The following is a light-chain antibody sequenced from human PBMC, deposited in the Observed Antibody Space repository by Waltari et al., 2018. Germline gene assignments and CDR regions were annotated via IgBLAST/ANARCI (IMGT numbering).Light chain of an antibody. CDR3: QHYNSRVFT. CDR1: QSISKW. CDR2: KAS. J-gene: IGKJ2*01. Sequence: DLYMAVSLSLLPTPEAGRGTITCRASQSISKWLAWYQQKPGKAPKLLIDKASILQRGVPSTFSGSGSETEFTLTISSLQPDDVATYYCQHYNSRVFTFGQGTKLEVK. V-gene: IGKV1-5*03.